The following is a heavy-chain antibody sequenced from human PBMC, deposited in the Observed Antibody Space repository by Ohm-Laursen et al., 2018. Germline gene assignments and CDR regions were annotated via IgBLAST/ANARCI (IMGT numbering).Heavy chain of an antibody. CDR3: AKDVGVAFAYDS. J-gene: IGHJ4*02. CDR2: VSYDERYK. CDR1: GFTFNNFG. D-gene: IGHD2-15*01. V-gene: IGHV3-30*18. Sequence: SLRLSCAAPGFTFNNFGMHWVRQAPGKGLEWVAVVSYDERYKNYVGSVKGRFTVSRDNSKDTLYLQMNSLRNEDTAIYYCAKDVGVAFAYDSWGQGTLVTVSS.